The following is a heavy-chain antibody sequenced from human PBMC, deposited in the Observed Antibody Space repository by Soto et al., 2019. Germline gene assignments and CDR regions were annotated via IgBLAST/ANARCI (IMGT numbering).Heavy chain of an antibody. CDR3: ARDSGYGSGASVNPDLDV. Sequence: PWGSRRLSWSASGFTSSFYWISWVRQAPGKRREWLGTIQLDPRQKKYVDSVKSRSTTCLHNAKNSLYLTMDSLRAEDTAVYYCARDSGYGSGASVNPDLDVWGRGTLVTV. J-gene: IGHJ4*01. D-gene: IGHD3-10*01. V-gene: IGHV3-7*01. CDR2: IQLDPRQK. CDR1: GFTSSFYW.